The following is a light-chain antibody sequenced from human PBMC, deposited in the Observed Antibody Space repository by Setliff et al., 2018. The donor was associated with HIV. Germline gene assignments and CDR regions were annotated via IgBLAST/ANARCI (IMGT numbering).Light chain of an antibody. CDR1: GSDVGTSKY. Sequence: QSVMAQPASVSGSPGQSITISCPGTGSDVGTSKYVSCHQQHPGKAPKLIIYDVTNRPSGVSNRFSCSKSGNTASLTISGLQAEDEADYYCSIHRSRGDVFGTGTKVTVL. V-gene: IGLV2-14*03. CDR2: DVT. CDR3: SIHRSRGDV. J-gene: IGLJ1*01.